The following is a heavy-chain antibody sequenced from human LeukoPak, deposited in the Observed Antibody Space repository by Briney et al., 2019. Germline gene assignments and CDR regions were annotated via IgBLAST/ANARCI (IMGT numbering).Heavy chain of an antibody. V-gene: IGHV4-59*08. J-gene: IGHJ4*02. CDR2: IYYSGST. CDR1: GGSISSYY. Sequence: SGPTLVKPSETLSLTCTVSGGSISSYYWSWIRQPPGKGLEWIGYIYYSGSTNYNPSLQSRVTMSVDTSKNQFSLNLSSVTAADTAVYYCARGFGASWLYWGQGALVTVSS. D-gene: IGHD6-13*01. CDR3: ARGFGASWLY.